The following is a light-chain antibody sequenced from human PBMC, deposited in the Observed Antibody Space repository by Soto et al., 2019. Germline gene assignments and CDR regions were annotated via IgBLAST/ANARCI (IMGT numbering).Light chain of an antibody. CDR1: QSVRNW. CDR3: QHYNSYSEA. CDR2: DSS. J-gene: IGKJ1*01. Sequence: DIQMTQSPSTLFASVGDRVTITCRASQSVRNWLAWYQQKPGRAPQLLIYDSSTLEPGVPSRFRGSGSGTEFTLTINGLQPDDFATYYCQHYNSYSEAFGQGTKVE. V-gene: IGKV1-5*01.